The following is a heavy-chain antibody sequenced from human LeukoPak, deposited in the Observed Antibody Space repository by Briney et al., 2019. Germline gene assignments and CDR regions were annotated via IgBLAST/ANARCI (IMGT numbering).Heavy chain of an antibody. CDR3: ARGMITFGGLWPSDY. CDR2: IYYSGST. Sequence: SETLSLTCTVSGGSIRSYYWSWIRQPPGKGLEWIGYIYYSGSTNYNSSLKSRATISLDTSKNQFSLKLSSVTAADTAVYYCARGMITFGGLWPSDYWGQGTLVTVSS. J-gene: IGHJ4*02. CDR1: GGSIRSYY. D-gene: IGHD3-16*01. V-gene: IGHV4-59*01.